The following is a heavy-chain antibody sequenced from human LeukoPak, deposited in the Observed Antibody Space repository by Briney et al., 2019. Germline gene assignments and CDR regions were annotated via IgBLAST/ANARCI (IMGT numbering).Heavy chain of an antibody. Sequence: SETLSLTCAVYGASFNTYYWTWIRQSPDKGLEWIGEVKHDGDTNVNPSLRSRVVMSVDASKNQFSLKMTSVTAADTAIYFCARGPVALPNDRLSLFFDFWGQGTRLTVSS. V-gene: IGHV4-34*01. CDR2: VKHDGDT. CDR3: ARGPVALPNDRLSLFFDF. D-gene: IGHD2-8*01. J-gene: IGHJ5*01. CDR1: GASFNTYY.